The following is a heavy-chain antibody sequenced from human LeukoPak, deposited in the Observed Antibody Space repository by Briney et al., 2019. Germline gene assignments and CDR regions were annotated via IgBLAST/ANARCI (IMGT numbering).Heavy chain of an antibody. V-gene: IGHV4-4*07. D-gene: IGHD4-11*01. J-gene: IGHJ3*02. CDR1: GGSISSYY. CDR3: ARDGGTTVIVLDAFDI. CDR2: IYTSGST. Sequence: SETLSLTCTVSGGSISSYYWSWIRQPAGKGLEWIGRIYTSGSTNYNPSLKSRVTMSVGTSKNQFSLKLSSVTAADTAVYYCARDGGTTVIVLDAFDIWGQGTMVTVSS.